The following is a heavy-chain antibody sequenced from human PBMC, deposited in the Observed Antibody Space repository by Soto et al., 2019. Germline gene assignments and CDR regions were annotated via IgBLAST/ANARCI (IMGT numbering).Heavy chain of an antibody. D-gene: IGHD3-3*01. V-gene: IGHV3-7*01. Sequence: PGGSLRLSCAASGFTFSSYWMSWVRQAPGKGLEWVANIKQDGSEKYYVDSVKGRFTISRDNAKNSLYLQMNSLRAEDTAVYYCARGGYYDFWSGYYTADYWGQGTLVTVSS. CDR1: GFTFSSYW. CDR2: IKQDGSEK. J-gene: IGHJ4*02. CDR3: ARGGYYDFWSGYYTADY.